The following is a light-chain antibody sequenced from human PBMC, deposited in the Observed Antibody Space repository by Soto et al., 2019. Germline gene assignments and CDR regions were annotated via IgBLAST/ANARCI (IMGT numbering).Light chain of an antibody. Sequence: IQMTQSPSSLSASVGDRVTITCRASQGIRNDLGWYQQKPGKAPKLLIYAASSLQSGVPSRFSGSGSGTDFTLTISNLQPEDFATYYCQQSYSTLPITFGQGTRLEIK. V-gene: IGKV1-39*01. CDR3: QQSYSTLPIT. CDR1: QGIRND. CDR2: AAS. J-gene: IGKJ5*01.